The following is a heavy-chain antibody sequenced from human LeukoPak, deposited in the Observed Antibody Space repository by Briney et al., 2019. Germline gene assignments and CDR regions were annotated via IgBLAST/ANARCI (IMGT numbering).Heavy chain of an antibody. CDR2: ICYDGSNK. Sequence: GRSLRLSCAASGFTFDDYAMHWVRQAPGKGLEGVAVICYDGSNKYYADSVKGRFTISRDNSKNTLYLQMNSLRAEDTAVYYCAKGDSNYVHYYYYMDVWGKGTTVTVSS. D-gene: IGHD4-11*01. V-gene: IGHV3-33*06. J-gene: IGHJ6*03. CDR3: AKGDSNYVHYYYYMDV. CDR1: GFTFDDYA.